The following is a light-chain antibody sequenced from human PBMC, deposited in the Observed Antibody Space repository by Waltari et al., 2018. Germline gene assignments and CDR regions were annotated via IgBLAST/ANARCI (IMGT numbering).Light chain of an antibody. CDR3: CSYAGRSTWV. Sequence: QSALTQPASVSGSPGQPITISCTGTSSTFGSSHFVPWYQQPPGKAPQLIIYEVNKRPSGVSNRLSGSKSGNTASLTISGLQAEDESDYYCCSYAGRSTWVFGGGTKVTVL. CDR1: SSTFGSSHF. CDR2: EVN. V-gene: IGLV2-23*02. J-gene: IGLJ3*02.